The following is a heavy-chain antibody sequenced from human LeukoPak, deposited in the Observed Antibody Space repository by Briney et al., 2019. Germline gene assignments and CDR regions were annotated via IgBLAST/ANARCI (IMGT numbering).Heavy chain of an antibody. CDR2: ISGSGGST. Sequence: GGSLRLSCAASGFTFSSYAMSWVRQAPGKGLEWVSAISGSGGSTYYADSVKGRFTISRDNSKNTLYLQMNSLRAEDTAVYYCAKGLLQVVAATLDYWGQGTLVTVSS. D-gene: IGHD2-15*01. CDR3: AKGLLQVVAATLDY. V-gene: IGHV3-23*01. J-gene: IGHJ4*02. CDR1: GFTFSSYA.